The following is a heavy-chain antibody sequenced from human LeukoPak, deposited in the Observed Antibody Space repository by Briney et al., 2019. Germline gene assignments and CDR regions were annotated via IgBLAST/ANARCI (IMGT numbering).Heavy chain of an antibody. CDR1: GFTFSDYY. J-gene: IGHJ4*02. CDR2: ISGSGGTI. Sequence: GGSLRLSCAASGFTFSDYYMNWIRQAPGKGLECVSYISGSGGTIYYADSVKGRFTISRDNAKNSLFLQMDNLRAEDSAVYYCARRLDYFGSGSSQFDYWGQGTLVTVSS. CDR3: ARRLDYFGSGSSQFDY. D-gene: IGHD3-10*01. V-gene: IGHV3-11*01.